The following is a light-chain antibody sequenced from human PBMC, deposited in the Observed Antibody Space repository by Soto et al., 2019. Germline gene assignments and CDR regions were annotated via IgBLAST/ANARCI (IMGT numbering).Light chain of an antibody. J-gene: IGLJ1*01. CDR2: DVS. Sequence: QSALTQPASVSGSPGQSITISCTGTSSDVGGYNYVSWYQQHPGKAPKFMIYDVSNRPSGVSNRFSGSKSGNTASLTISELQAEDEADYYCCSYTTSNTRQIVFVTGTKVTVL. CDR1: SSDVGGYNY. V-gene: IGLV2-14*01. CDR3: CSYTTSNTRQIV.